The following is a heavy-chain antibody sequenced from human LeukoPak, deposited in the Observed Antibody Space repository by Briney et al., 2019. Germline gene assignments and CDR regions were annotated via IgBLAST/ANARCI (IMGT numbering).Heavy chain of an antibody. V-gene: IGHV3-43*02. J-gene: IGHJ4*02. Sequence: RGSLRLSCAASGFTFDDYAMHWVRQAPGKGLEWVSLISGDGSSTYYADSVKGRFTISRDNSRNSLYLQMNSLRTEDTALYYCAKGLRFLEWLPDYWGQGTLVTVSS. D-gene: IGHD3-3*01. CDR3: AKGLRFLEWLPDY. CDR2: ISGDGSST. CDR1: GFTFDDYA.